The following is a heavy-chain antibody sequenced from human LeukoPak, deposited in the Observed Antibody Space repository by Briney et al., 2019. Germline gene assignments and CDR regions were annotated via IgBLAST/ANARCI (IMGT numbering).Heavy chain of an antibody. CDR2: INHSGST. Sequence: SETLSLTCAVYGGSFSGYYWSWIRQPPGKGLEWIGEINHSGSTNYNPSLKSRVTISVDTSKNQFSLKLSSVTAADTAVYYCARGSSMVRGVDYWGQGTLVTVSS. CDR3: ARGSSMVRGVDY. D-gene: IGHD3-10*01. V-gene: IGHV4-34*01. J-gene: IGHJ4*02. CDR1: GGSFSGYY.